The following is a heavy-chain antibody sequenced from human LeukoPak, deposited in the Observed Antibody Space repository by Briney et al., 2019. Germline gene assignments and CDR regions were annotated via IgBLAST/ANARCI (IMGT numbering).Heavy chain of an antibody. CDR1: GGSINNYY. D-gene: IGHD1-1*01. J-gene: IGHJ5*02. CDR3: ARSDWMRWFDP. V-gene: IGHV4-59*08. Sequence: PSETLSLTCTVSGGSINNYYWSWIRQPPGKGLEWIGYIYYSGSTTYNPSLKSRVTISVDTSKNQFPLKLSSVTAADTAVYYCARSDWMRWFDPWGQGTLVTVSS. CDR2: IYYSGST.